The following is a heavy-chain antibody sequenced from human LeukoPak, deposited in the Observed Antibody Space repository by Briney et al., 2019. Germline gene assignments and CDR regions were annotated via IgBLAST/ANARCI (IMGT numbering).Heavy chain of an antibody. V-gene: IGHV3-23*01. D-gene: IGHD3-22*01. J-gene: IGHJ6*02. Sequence: TGGSLRLSCAASGFTFSSYAMSWVRQAPGKGLEWVSSISANGNSTYYADSVKGRFTMSRENAKNSLYLQMNSLRAEDTAVYYCARGVYDSMDYYYYGMDVWGQGTTVTVSS. CDR1: GFTFSSYA. CDR2: ISANGNST. CDR3: ARGVYDSMDYYYYGMDV.